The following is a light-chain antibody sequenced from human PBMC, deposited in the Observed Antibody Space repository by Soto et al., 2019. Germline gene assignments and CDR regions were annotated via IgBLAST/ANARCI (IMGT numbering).Light chain of an antibody. CDR2: GAS. Sequence: ERVMTQSPATLSVSPGERSTLSCGASQSVSSNLAWYQQKPGQAPRLFICGASTRATAIPPRFSGSGSGTEFTLTISSLQSEDFAVYYCQQYDNWPITFGQGTRLDIK. V-gene: IGKV3-15*01. J-gene: IGKJ5*01. CDR1: QSVSSN. CDR3: QQYDNWPIT.